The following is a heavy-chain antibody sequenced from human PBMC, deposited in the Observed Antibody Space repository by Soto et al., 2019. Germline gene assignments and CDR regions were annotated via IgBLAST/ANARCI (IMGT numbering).Heavy chain of an antibody. CDR2: ISGSGAAT. CDR3: AQLSTTGWNGRIDY. J-gene: IGHJ4*02. Sequence: EVQLLESGGGLVQPGGSLRLSCVVSEFTFRSYAMGWVRQAPGEGLEWVSGISGSGAATYYADSVKGRITISRDSSKNTVYLHMRSLRADDTAVYYCAQLSTTGWNGRIDYWGQGTLVTVSS. V-gene: IGHV3-23*01. CDR1: EFTFRSYA. D-gene: IGHD1-1*01.